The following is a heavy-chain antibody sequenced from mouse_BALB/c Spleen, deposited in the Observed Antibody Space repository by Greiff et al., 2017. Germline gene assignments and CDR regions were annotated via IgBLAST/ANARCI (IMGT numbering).Heavy chain of an antibody. CDR2: ISSGSSTI. D-gene: IGHD2-3*01. CDR1: GFTFSSFG. Sequence: EVQRVESGGGLVQPGGSRKLSCAASGFTFSSFGMHWVRQAPEKGLEWVAYISSGSSTIYYADTVKGRFTISRDNPKNTLFLQMTSLRSEDTAMYYCARGGWLLQDYAMDYWGQGTSVTVSS. J-gene: IGHJ4*01. V-gene: IGHV5-17*02. CDR3: ARGGWLLQDYAMDY.